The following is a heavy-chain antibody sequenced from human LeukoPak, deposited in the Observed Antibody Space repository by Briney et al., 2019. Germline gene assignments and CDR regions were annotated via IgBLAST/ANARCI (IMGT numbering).Heavy chain of an antibody. CDR1: GFTFSSYA. Sequence: PGRSLRLSCAASGFTFSSYAMHWVRQAPGKGLEWVAVISYDGSNKYYADSVKGRFTISRDNSKNTLYLQMNSLRAEDTAVYYCARDRGGGLVMYYFDYWGQGTLVTVSS. CDR2: ISYDGSNK. J-gene: IGHJ4*02. V-gene: IGHV3-30-3*01. CDR3: ARDRGGGLVMYYFDY. D-gene: IGHD2-8*02.